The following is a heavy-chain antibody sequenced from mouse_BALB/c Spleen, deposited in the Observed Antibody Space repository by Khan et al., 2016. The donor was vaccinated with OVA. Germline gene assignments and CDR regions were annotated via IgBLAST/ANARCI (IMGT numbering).Heavy chain of an antibody. Sequence: EVELVESGGGLVKPGGSLKVSCAASGFTFRNYGMSWVRQTPEKRLEWVASISSGGNTYYPDNAKGRFAISRENARNILYLQMSSLRSEDTAMYYCARDYWFVYWGQGTLVTVSA. CDR2: ISSGGNT. CDR1: GFTFRNYG. CDR3: ARDYWFVY. V-gene: IGHV5-6-5*01. J-gene: IGHJ3*01.